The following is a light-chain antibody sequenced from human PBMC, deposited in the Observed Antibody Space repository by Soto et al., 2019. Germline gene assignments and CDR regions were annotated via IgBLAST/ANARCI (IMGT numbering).Light chain of an antibody. J-gene: IGKJ1*01. CDR1: ESVSTN. V-gene: IGKV3-15*01. CDR2: GAS. Sequence: EIEMTQSPATLSLARWERVTLSCRASESVSTNLAWYQQKAGQAPRLLIYGASTRATGIPARFSGSGSGTEFTLTISGLQSEDFAVHYCQQYNNWPPTFGQGTKVDIK. CDR3: QQYNNWPPT.